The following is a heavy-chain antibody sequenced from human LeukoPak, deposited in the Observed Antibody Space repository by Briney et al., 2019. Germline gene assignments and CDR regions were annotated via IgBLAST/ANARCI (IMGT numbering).Heavy chain of an antibody. CDR3: ATSVALAGSFDY. J-gene: IGHJ4*02. CDR1: DYTFTAYY. CDR2: IDPNSGDT. D-gene: IGHD2-15*01. Sequence: ASVKVSCKASDYTFTAYYIHWVRQAPGQGLEWMGRIDPNSGDTSYVQKFQCRVTMTRDTSISTAHMDLTGLTSEDTAVYYCATSVALAGSFDYWGQGNLVTASS. V-gene: IGHV1-2*06.